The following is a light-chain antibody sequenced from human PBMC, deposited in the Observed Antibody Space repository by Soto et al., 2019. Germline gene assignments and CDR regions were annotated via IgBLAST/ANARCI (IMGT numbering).Light chain of an antibody. Sequence: QPVLTQPPSVSGAPGQRVTIYCTGSSSNIGAGYPVHWYQQLPGTAPKLLIFGNTNRPSGVPDRFSGSRSGLAITGLQAEDEADYYCQSYDSSLSGYVFGAGTKLTVL. CDR1: SSNIGAGYP. CDR3: QSYDSSLSGYV. J-gene: IGLJ1*01. V-gene: IGLV1-40*01. CDR2: GNT.